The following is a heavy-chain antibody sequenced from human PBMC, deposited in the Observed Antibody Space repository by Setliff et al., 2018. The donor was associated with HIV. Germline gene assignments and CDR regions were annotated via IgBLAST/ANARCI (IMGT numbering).Heavy chain of an antibody. CDR3: AKVAVTGYCDSTSCQNWFDP. CDR1: GGSFSGYY. CDR2: INHSGGT. D-gene: IGHD2-2*01. Sequence: SETLSLTCAVYGGSFSGYYWSWIRQPPGKGLEWIGEINHSGGTNYNPSLKSRVTISLDTSKNQFSLRLISVTAADTAVYYCAKVAVTGYCDSTSCQNWFDPWGQGTLVTVSS. V-gene: IGHV4-34*01. J-gene: IGHJ5*02.